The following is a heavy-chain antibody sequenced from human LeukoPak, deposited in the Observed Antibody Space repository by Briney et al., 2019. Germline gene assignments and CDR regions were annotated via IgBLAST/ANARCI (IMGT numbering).Heavy chain of an antibody. Sequence: SETLSLTCTGSGGSISSYYWSWLRQPPGKGLEWIGYIYYSGSTNYNPSLKSRVTISVDTSKNRFSLKLSSVTAADTAVYYCARQTIAAAGTSFDYWGQGTLVTVSS. CDR3: ARQTIAAAGTSFDY. CDR2: IYYSGST. J-gene: IGHJ4*02. CDR1: GGSISSYY. V-gene: IGHV4-59*08. D-gene: IGHD6-13*01.